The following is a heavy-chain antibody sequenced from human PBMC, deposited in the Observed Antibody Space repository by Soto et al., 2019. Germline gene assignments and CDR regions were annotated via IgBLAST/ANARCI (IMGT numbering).Heavy chain of an antibody. D-gene: IGHD3-22*01. Sequence: KPSETLSLTCAVYGGSFSGYYWGWFRQPPGEGLEWIGEITHGGSTTYNPSLKSRAAISVDTTKKQFSLRLTSVTAADTAVYSCARGACESSAYHFFDYWGQGRLVTVSS. J-gene: IGHJ4*02. V-gene: IGHV4-34*01. CDR1: GGSFSGYY. CDR2: ITHGGST. CDR3: ARGACESSAYHFFDY.